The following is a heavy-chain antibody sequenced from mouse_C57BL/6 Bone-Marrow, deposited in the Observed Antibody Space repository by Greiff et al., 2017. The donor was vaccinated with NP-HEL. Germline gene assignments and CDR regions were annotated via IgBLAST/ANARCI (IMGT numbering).Heavy chain of an antibody. V-gene: IGHV1-81*01. CDR2: IYPRSGNT. D-gene: IGHD2-2*01. J-gene: IGHJ3*01. CDR3: ARVAVTTSAY. CDR1: GYTFTSYG. Sequence: VKLMESGAELARPGASVKLSCKASGYTFTSYGISWVKQRTGQGLEWIGEIYPRSGNTYYNEKFKGKATLTADKSSSTAYMELRSLTSEDSAVYFCARVAVTTSAYWGQGTLVTVSA.